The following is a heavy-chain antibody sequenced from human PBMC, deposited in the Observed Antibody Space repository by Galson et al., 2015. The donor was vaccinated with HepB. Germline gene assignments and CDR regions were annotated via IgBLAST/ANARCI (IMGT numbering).Heavy chain of an antibody. D-gene: IGHD6-13*01. CDR3: ARGIAAAGPRFDY. Sequence: SLRLSCAASGFTVSSNYMNWVRQAPGKGLEWVSYISSSSSTIYYADSVKGRFTISRDNAKNSLYLQMNSLRVEDTAIYYCARGIAAAGPRFDYWGQGTLVTVSS. CDR1: GFTVSSNY. J-gene: IGHJ4*02. V-gene: IGHV3-48*01. CDR2: ISSSSSTI.